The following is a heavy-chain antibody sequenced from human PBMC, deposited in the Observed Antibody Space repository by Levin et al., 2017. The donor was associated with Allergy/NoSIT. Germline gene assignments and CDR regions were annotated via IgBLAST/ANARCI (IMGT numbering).Heavy chain of an antibody. CDR1: GFAVSGTF. CDR2: IYAGGNT. CDR3: AYTYYYKSSHSAFEI. J-gene: IGHJ3*02. Sequence: GGSLRLSCAASGFAVSGTFISWVRQAPGKGLEWVSTIYAGGNTVYADSVKVRITLSLDISTNTLYLQLNSLRAEDTAVYYCAYTYYYKSSHSAFEIWGQGTRVTVSS. D-gene: IGHD3-22*01. V-gene: IGHV3-53*01.